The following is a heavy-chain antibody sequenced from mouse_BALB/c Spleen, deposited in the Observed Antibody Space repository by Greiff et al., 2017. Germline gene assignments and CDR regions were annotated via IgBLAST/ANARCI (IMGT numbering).Heavy chain of an antibody. J-gene: IGHJ2*01. Sequence: DVKLVESGGGLVKPGGSLKLSCAASGFTFSSYAMSWVRQSPEKRLEWVAEISSGGSYTYYPDSVKGRFTISRDNAKNTLYLQMSSLKSEDTAMYYCARSADGGYFDYWGQGTTLTVSS. V-gene: IGHV5-6*03. CDR2: ISSGGSYT. CDR1: GFTFSSYA. CDR3: ARSADGGYFDY.